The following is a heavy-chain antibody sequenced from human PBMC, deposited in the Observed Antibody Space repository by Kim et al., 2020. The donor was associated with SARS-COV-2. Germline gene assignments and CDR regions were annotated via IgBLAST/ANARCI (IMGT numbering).Heavy chain of an antibody. CDR2: IRGSGDRT. D-gene: IGHD6-19*01. CDR1: GFTFNSYA. V-gene: IGHV3-23*01. Sequence: GGSLRLSCAASGFTFNSYAMSWVRQAPGKGLEWVSGIRGSGDRTSYADFVKGRFTISRDNSRNTLYLQMDSLRAEDTAVYYCAKVSSGSSGWFEYFHHWGQGTLVTVSS. CDR3: AKVSSGSSGWFEYFHH. J-gene: IGHJ1*01.